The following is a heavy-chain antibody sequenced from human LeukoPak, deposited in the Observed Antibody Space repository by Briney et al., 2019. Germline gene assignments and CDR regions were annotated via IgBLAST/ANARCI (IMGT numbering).Heavy chain of an antibody. D-gene: IGHD1-26*01. CDR2: LSPDGSSS. J-gene: IGHJ4*02. CDR3: TRSASLGGSYRGFDS. V-gene: IGHV3-74*01. Sequence: GGCPRLSRAPSGFAFSTYWMHRVRQAPAEGLVWVSRLSPDGSSSVSADSVKGRFTASRDNAKNTLYLQMNSLRADDTAVYYCTRSASLGGSYRGFDSWGQGTLVTVSS. CDR1: GFAFSTYW.